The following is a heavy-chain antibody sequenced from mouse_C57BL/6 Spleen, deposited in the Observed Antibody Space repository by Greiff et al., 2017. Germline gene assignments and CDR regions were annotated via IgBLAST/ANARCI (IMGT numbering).Heavy chain of an antibody. CDR3: ARLGSLYAMDY. J-gene: IGHJ4*01. Sequence: QVQLKESGPELVKPGASVKISCKASGYAFSSSWMNWVKQRPGKGLEWIGRIYPGDGDTNYNGKFKGKATLTAYKSSSTAYMQLSSLTSEDSAVYFYARLGSLYAMDYWGQGTSVTVSS. V-gene: IGHV1-82*01. CDR1: GYAFSSSW. CDR2: IYPGDGDT.